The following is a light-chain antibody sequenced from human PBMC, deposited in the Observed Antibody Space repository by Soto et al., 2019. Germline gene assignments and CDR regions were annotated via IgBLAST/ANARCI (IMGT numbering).Light chain of an antibody. CDR2: DVS. J-gene: IGLJ1*01. CDR3: SSYTSSSTLYV. V-gene: IGLV2-14*01. Sequence: QSVLTQRASVSGSPGQSITISCTGTSSDVGGYNYVSWYQQHPGKAPKLMIYDVSNRPSGVSNRFSGSKSGNTASLTISGLQAEDEADYYCSSYTSSSTLYVFGTGTKVNVL. CDR1: SSDVGGYNY.